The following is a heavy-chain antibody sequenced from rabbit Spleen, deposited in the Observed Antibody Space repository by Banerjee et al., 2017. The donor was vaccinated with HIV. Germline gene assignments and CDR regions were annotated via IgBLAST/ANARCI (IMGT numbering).Heavy chain of an antibody. D-gene: IGHD4-1*01. Sequence: QSLEESGGDLVKPGASLTLTCTASGFSFSSNYYMCWVRQAPGKGLEWIACIGVGSTGSTYYATWVNGRFTISKTSSTTVTLQMTSLAAADTATHFCARDGSGWGANFNLWGQGTLVTVS. J-gene: IGHJ4*01. V-gene: IGHV1S40*01. CDR2: IGVGSTGST. CDR1: GFSFSSNYY. CDR3: ARDGSGWGANFNL.